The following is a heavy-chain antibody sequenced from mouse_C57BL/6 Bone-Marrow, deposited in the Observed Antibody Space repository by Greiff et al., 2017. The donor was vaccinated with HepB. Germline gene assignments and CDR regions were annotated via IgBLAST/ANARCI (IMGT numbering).Heavy chain of an antibody. CDR2: INPSNGGT. J-gene: IGHJ2*01. V-gene: IGHV1-53*01. Sequence: QVQLQQPGTELVQPGASVKLSCKASGYTFTSYWMHWVKPRPGQGLEWIGNINPSNGGTNYNEKFKSKATLTVDKSSSTAYRQLSTLTSEDSAVYYCARCLHYSNCNYVDYWGQGNTLTVAS. CDR1: GYTFTSYW. CDR3: ARCLHYSNCNYVDY. D-gene: IGHD2-5*01.